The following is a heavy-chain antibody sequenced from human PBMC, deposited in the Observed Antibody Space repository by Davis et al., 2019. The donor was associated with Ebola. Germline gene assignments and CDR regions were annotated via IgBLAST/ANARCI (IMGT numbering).Heavy chain of an antibody. CDR3: ARDAYREGYSGYDTLPDAFDI. J-gene: IGHJ3*02. CDR2: ISYDGSNK. Sequence: GGSLRLSCAASGFTFSSYAMHWVRQAPGKGLEWVAVISYDGSNKYYADSVKGRFTISRDNSKNTLYLQMNSLRAEDTAVYYCARDAYREGYSGYDTLPDAFDIWGQGTMVTVSS. D-gene: IGHD5-12*01. V-gene: IGHV3-30-3*01. CDR1: GFTFSSYA.